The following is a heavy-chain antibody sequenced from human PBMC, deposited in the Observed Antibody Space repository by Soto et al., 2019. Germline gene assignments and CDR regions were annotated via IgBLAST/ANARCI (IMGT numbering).Heavy chain of an antibody. CDR3: ARLKAGTAAFDY. V-gene: IGHV3-74*01. Sequence: GGSLRLSCAASGFTFNSYWMHWVRQAPGKGLVWVSRINDDGSMTNYADSVRGRFTISRDNAKSTLYLQMNSLRAEDTAVYYCARLKAGTAAFDYWGQGTLVTVS. CDR1: GFTFNSYW. D-gene: IGHD6-19*01. CDR2: INDDGSMT. J-gene: IGHJ4*02.